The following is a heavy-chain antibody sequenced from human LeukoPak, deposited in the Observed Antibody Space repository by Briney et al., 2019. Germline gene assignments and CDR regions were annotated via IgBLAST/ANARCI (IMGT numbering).Heavy chain of an antibody. CDR2: IYYSGST. J-gene: IGHJ4*02. CDR3: AREGEAAAGAFDN. Sequence: PSETLSLTCTVSGGSISSYYWSWIRQPPGKGLEWIGYIYYSGSTNYNPYLKSRATISRDTSKNQFSLKLTSVTVADTAVYFCAREGEAAAGAFDNCGQGTLVTVSA. V-gene: IGHV4-59*01. CDR1: GGSISSYY. D-gene: IGHD6-13*01.